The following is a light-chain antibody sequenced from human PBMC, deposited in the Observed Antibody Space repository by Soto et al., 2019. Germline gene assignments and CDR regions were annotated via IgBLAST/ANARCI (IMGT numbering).Light chain of an antibody. V-gene: IGLV2-8*01. J-gene: IGLJ1*01. CDR1: SSDVGGYNY. Sequence: QSVLTQPPSASGSPGQSVAISCTGTSSDVGGYNYVSWYQQHPGKAPKLMIYEVNKRPSGVPDRFSGSKSGNTASLTVSGLQAEDEADYFCCSYAGSYSYVFGNGTKVTVL. CDR2: EVN. CDR3: CSYAGSYSYV.